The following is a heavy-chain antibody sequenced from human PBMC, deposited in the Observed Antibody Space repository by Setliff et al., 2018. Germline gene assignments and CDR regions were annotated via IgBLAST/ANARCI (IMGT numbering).Heavy chain of an antibody. Sequence: LSLTCAVYGGSFSGYYWSWIRQPPGKGLEWIGEINHSGSTNYNPSVKSRVTMSVDTSKNQFSLKLSSVTAADTAVYYCASLGIRDWYFDLWGRGTLVTAPQ. V-gene: IGHV4-34*01. J-gene: IGHJ2*01. D-gene: IGHD3-16*01. CDR3: ASLGIRDWYFDL. CDR1: GGSFSGYY. CDR2: INHSGST.